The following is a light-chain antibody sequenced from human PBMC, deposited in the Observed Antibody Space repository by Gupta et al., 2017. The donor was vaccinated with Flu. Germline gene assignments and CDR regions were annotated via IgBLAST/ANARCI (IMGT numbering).Light chain of an antibody. J-gene: IGKJ1*01. CDR2: AAS. CDR1: QSIGNS. Sequence: DIQMTQSPSSLSASVGDRVTVTCRASQSIGNSLNWYQKRSGKAPKLLIYAASGLQSGVPSRFSGSGSGTDFTLTISSLQPEDSGTYYCQQRYSSPWTFGQGTKVEIK. CDR3: QQRYSSPWT. V-gene: IGKV1-39*01.